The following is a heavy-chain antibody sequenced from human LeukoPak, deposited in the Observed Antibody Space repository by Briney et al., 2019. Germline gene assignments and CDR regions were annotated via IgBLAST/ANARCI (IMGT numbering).Heavy chain of an antibody. CDR1: GYTFTSYD. J-gene: IGHJ4*02. D-gene: IGHD3-22*01. V-gene: IGHV1-8*01. CDR3: ARGGMTLYYYDSSGYSGDY. CDR2: MNPNSGNT. Sequence: GASVKVSCKASGYTFTSYDINWVRQATGQGLEWMGWMNPNSGNTGYAQKFQGRVTMTRNTSISTAYMELSSLRSEDTAVYYCARGGMTLYYYDSSGYSGDYWGQGTLVTVSS.